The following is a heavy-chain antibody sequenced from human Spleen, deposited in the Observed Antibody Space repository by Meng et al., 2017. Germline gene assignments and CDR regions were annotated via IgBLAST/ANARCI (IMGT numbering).Heavy chain of an antibody. D-gene: IGHD4-17*01. J-gene: IGHJ4*02. Sequence: QVPPVESGGEWRTPASVWKCSCNASGGTFSSYAISWVRQAPGQGLEWMGGIIPIFGTANDAQKFQGRVTITADESTSTAYMELSSLRSEDTAVYYCARAHDYGDYVFSYWGQGTLVTVSS. CDR3: ARAHDYGDYVFSY. CDR2: IIPIFGTA. V-gene: IGHV1-69*01. CDR1: GGTFSSYA.